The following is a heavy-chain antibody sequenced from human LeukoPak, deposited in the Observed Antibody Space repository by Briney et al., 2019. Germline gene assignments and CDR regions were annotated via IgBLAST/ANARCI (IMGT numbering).Heavy chain of an antibody. J-gene: IGHJ4*02. D-gene: IGHD6-25*01. CDR1: GFTFSNYA. V-gene: IGHV3-64*01. CDR3: ASWQRDLDY. Sequence: GGSLRLSCAASGFTFSNYAMHWVRQAPGKGLEYVSAISSNGGTTYYANSVKGRFTISRDNSKNTLYLQMGSLRAEDMAVYYCASWQRDLDYWGQGTLVTVSS. CDR2: ISSNGGTT.